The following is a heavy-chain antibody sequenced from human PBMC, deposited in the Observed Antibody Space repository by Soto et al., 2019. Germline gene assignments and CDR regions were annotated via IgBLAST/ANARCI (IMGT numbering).Heavy chain of an antibody. CDR3: GRDLCRNRYGDRDF. J-gene: IGHJ4*02. CDR1: GFTFSSYG. V-gene: IGHV3-33*01. Sequence: QVQLVESGGGVVQPGRSLRLSCAASGFTFSSYGIHWVRQAPGKGLEWVAVIFYDGSNKYYADSVKGRFTISRDNSKNTLYLHMISLRAEETAVYYCGRDLCRNRYGDRDFGGQGTLVAVSS. D-gene: IGHD4-17*01. CDR2: IFYDGSNK.